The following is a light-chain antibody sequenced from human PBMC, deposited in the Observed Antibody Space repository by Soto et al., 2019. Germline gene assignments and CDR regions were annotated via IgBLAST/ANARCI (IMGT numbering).Light chain of an antibody. CDR2: EVS. CDR1: SSDVGGYNY. Sequence: QSVLTQPASVSGSPGQSITISCTATSSDVGGYNYVSWYQQHPDKAPKLMIYEVSNRPSGVSNRFSGSKSGNTASLTISGLQAEDEADYYCSSFTIRSTLVFGGGTKLTVL. V-gene: IGLV2-14*01. J-gene: IGLJ3*02. CDR3: SSFTIRSTLV.